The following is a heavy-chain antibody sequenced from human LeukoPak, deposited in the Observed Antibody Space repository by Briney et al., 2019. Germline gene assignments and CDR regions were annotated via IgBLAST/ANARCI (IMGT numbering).Heavy chain of an antibody. CDR2: INPNSGGT. CDR1: GYTFTGYY. D-gene: IGHD4-23*01. CDR3: ARGFPLKTSGGDFQY. V-gene: IGHV1-2*02. Sequence: ASVKVSCKASGYTFTGYYIHWVRQAPGQGLEWMGWINPNSGGTNYAQKSQGRVTMTRDTSISTAYMELSRLRSDDTAVYYCARGFPLKTSGGDFQYWGQGTLVTVSS. J-gene: IGHJ1*01.